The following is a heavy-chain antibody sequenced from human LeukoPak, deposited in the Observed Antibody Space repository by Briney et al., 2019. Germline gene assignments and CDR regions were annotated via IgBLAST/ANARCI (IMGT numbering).Heavy chain of an antibody. J-gene: IGHJ4*02. CDR2: IYYSGST. V-gene: IGHV4-39*01. Sequence: PSETLSLTCTVSGGSISSSSSYWGWIRQPPGKGLEWIASIYYSGSTYYNPSLKSRVTISVDTSKNQFSLKLSSVTAADTAVYYCARHAYYQDSSGYYSPLYFDYWGQGTLVTVSS. CDR3: ARHAYYQDSSGYYSPLYFDY. CDR1: GGSISSSSSY. D-gene: IGHD3-22*01.